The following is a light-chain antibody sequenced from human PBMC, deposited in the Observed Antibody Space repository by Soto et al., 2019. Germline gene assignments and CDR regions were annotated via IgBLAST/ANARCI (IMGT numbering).Light chain of an antibody. CDR1: ALPKQY. CDR2: IDT. Sequence: SYELTQPPSLSVSPGQTARITCSGDALPKQYAYWYQQKPGQVPILVIYIDTERPSGIPERFSGSSSGTTVTLTISGVQAEDEADYYCQSADSSGSYVVFGGGTKLTVL. CDR3: QSADSSGSYVV. J-gene: IGLJ2*01. V-gene: IGLV3-25*03.